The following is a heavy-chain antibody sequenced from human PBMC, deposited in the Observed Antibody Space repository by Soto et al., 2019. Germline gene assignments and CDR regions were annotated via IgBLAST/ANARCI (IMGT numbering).Heavy chain of an antibody. J-gene: IGHJ4*02. Sequence: PSETLSLTCAVSGDSVIGSSWWTWLRQSPGKGLEWIGEIHHSGSTNYNYNSSLRGRVTMSIDKSKNQFSLNLSPVTAADTAGYFCASSPFHYDLLTLHPSWGQGILVTGSA. CDR3: ASSPFHYDLLTLHPS. D-gene: IGHD3-9*01. CDR1: GDSVIGSSW. CDR2: IHHSGSTNY. V-gene: IGHV4-4*02.